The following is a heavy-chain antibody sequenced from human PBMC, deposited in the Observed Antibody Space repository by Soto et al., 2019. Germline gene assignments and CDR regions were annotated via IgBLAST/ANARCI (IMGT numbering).Heavy chain of an antibody. CDR3: ASWAARYYGSGSYSKGYYYYYMDV. J-gene: IGHJ6*03. CDR2: INHSGST. V-gene: IGHV4-34*01. CDR1: GGSFSVYY. D-gene: IGHD3-10*01. Sequence: SETLSLTCAVYGGSFSVYYWSWIRQPPGKGLEWIGEINHSGSTNYNPSLKSRVTISVDTSKNQFSLKLSSVTAADTAVYYCASWAARYYGSGSYSKGYYYYYMDVWGKGTTVTVSS.